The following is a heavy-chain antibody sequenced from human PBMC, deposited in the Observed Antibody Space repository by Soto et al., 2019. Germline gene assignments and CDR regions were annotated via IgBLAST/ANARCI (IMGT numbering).Heavy chain of an antibody. CDR1: GVSLTSGNW. Sequence: SETLSLTCAVSGVSLTSGNWWTWVRQSPQRGLEYIGEIFHDGTANYYPSFERRVSMSVDTSRHQFSLKLTSVTAADTAVSFCARLVYDTRLNYVYFDFWGPGTLVTVSS. V-gene: IGHV4-4*02. J-gene: IGHJ4*02. CDR2: IFHDGTA. D-gene: IGHD3-16*01. CDR3: ARLVYDTRLNYVYFDF.